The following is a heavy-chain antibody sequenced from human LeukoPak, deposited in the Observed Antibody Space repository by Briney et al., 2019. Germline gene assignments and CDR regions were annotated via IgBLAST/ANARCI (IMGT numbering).Heavy chain of an antibody. J-gene: IGHJ5*02. Sequence: SETLSLTCALYGGSFRGYYWSWIRQPPGKGLEWIGEINHSGSTNYNPSLKSRVTISVDTSKNQFSLKLSSVTAADTAVYYCATLPFDPWGQGTLVTVSS. CDR3: ATLPFDP. CDR1: GGSFRGYY. CDR2: INHSGST. V-gene: IGHV4-34*01.